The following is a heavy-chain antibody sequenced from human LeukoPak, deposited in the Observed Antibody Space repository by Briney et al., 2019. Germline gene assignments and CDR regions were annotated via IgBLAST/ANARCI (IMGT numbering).Heavy chain of an antibody. D-gene: IGHD6-19*01. J-gene: IGHJ3*02. CDR2: INPSSGGT. CDR1: GYTFTGYY. CDR3: ARGHDSSGWYDAFDI. V-gene: IGHV1-2*02. Sequence: GASVKVSCKASGYTFTGYYMHWVRQAPGQGLEWMGWINPSSGGTNYAQKFQGRVTMTRDTSISTAYMELSRLRSDDTAVYYCARGHDSSGWYDAFDIWGQGTMVTVSS.